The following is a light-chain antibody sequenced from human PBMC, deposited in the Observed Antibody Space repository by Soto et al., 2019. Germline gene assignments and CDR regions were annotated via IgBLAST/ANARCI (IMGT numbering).Light chain of an antibody. CDR3: AAWDYSLSGLWV. Sequence: QSVLTQPPSASGTPGQRVTSPCSGSSSNIGSNYVYWYQQLPGTAPKLLIYSNHQRPSGVPDRFSGSKSGTSASLAISGLRSEDEADYYCAAWDYSLSGLWVFGGGTKLTVL. J-gene: IGLJ3*02. V-gene: IGLV1-47*02. CDR2: SNH. CDR1: SSNIGSNY.